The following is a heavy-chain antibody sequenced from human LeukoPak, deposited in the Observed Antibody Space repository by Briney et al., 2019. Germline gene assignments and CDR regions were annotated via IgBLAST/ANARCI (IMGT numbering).Heavy chain of an antibody. J-gene: IGHJ5*02. CDR3: ARDRRARNWNGWFDP. CDR1: GYTFTGYY. D-gene: IGHD1-1*01. Sequence: GASVKVSCKASGYTFTGYYMHWVRQAPGQGLEWMGWINPNSGGTNYAQKFQGRVTMTRDTSISTAYMELSRLRSDDTAVYYCARDRRARNWNGWFDPWGQGALVTVSS. V-gene: IGHV1-2*02. CDR2: INPNSGGT.